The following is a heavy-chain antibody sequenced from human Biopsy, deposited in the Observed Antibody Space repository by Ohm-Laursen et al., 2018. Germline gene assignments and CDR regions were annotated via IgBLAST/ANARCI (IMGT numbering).Heavy chain of an antibody. Sequence: SLRLSRAATGFTFSSNAVSWVRHAPGKGLERVSSISRSTSHILYAETLKSRFTSSRDNAKNSVYLQMNSLRAEDTGVYYCARSRSQLLPDHDWFDPWGQGTLVTVSS. V-gene: IGHV3-21*06. D-gene: IGHD2-2*01. CDR2: ISRSTSHI. J-gene: IGHJ5*02. CDR1: GFTFSSNA. CDR3: ARSRSQLLPDHDWFDP.